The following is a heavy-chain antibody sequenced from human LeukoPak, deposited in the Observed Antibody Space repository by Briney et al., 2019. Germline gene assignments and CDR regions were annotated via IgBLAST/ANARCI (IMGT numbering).Heavy chain of an antibody. CDR2: IYYSGNT. CDR3: ARLNQGNRFDY. CDR1: GGSISSSSFY. Sequence: SETLSLTCTVSGGSISSSSFYWGGIRQPPGKGLEWIGSIYYSGNTYYNPSLKSRVNISADTSKNQFSLKLSSVTAADTAVYYCARLNQGNRFDYWGQGTRVSVSS. V-gene: IGHV4-39*01. D-gene: IGHD1-14*01. J-gene: IGHJ4*02.